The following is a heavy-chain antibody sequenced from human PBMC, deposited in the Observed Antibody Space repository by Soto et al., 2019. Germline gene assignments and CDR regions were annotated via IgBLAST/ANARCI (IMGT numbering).Heavy chain of an antibody. D-gene: IGHD3-3*01. CDR2: INHSGST. J-gene: IGHJ4*02. Sequence: SETLSLTCAVYGGSFSGYYWSWIRQPPGKGLEWIGEINHSGSTNYNPSLKSRVTISVDTSKNQFSLKLSSVTAADTAVYYCARGLTIFGVGDYYFDYWGQGTLVTVSS. CDR1: GGSFSGYY. V-gene: IGHV4-34*01. CDR3: ARGLTIFGVGDYYFDY.